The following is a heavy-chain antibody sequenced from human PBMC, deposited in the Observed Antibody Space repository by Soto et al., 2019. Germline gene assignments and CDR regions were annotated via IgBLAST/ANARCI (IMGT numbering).Heavy chain of an antibody. J-gene: IGHJ6*03. CDR1: GGSISSLSYY. V-gene: IGHV4-39*01. CDR2: IYYSGST. CDR3: VAAAGTYYCYYYCMDV. Sequence: PSETLSLTCTVSGGSISSLSYYRVWIRQPLGKGLEWIGSIYYSGSTYYNPSLKSRVTISLDTSKNQFSLKLSSVTAADTAVYYCVAAAGTYYCYYYCMDVWGKGTSVTVSS. D-gene: IGHD6-13*01.